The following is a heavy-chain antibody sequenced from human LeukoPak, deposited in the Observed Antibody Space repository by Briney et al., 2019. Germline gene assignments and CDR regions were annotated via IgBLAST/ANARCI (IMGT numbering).Heavy chain of an antibody. D-gene: IGHD2-8*01. CDR2: ISGSGDYI. CDR3: VRIPNNAGFPNWFDP. Sequence: GGSLRLSCAASGCTFGTHTMNWVRQAPGKGLEWVSSISGSGDYIRYADSVEGRIAVSRDNAKDSLYLQMSSLRVEDTAVYYCVRIPNNAGFPNWFDPWGQGTLVIVSS. V-gene: IGHV3-21*01. J-gene: IGHJ5*02. CDR1: GCTFGTHT.